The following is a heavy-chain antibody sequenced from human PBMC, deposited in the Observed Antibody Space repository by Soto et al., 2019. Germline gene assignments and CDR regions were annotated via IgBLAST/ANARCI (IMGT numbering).Heavy chain of an antibody. V-gene: IGHV1-46*01. CDR2: INPSGGST. D-gene: IGHD3-22*01. CDR1: GYTFTSYY. J-gene: IGHJ4*02. CDR3: ARFLSDYYDSSGSDY. Sequence: ASVKVSCKASGYTFTSYYMHWVRQAPGQGLEWMGIINPSGGSTSYAQKFQGRVTMTRDTSTSKVYMELSSLRSEDTAVYYCARFLSDYYDSSGSDYWGQGTLVTVSS.